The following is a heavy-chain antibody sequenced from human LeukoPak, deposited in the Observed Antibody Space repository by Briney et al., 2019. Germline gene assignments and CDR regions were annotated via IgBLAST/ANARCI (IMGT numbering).Heavy chain of an antibody. V-gene: IGHV6-1*01. CDR1: GDSVSGSPAV. Sequence: SQTLSLTCAISGDSVSGSPAVWNWIRQSPSRGLEWLGRAYYRSKWYIDYAESVKGRIAITPDTSKNRFSLQLNSVTPEDTAVYYCARGAVRGGTNFDYWGQGTLATVSS. CDR2: AYYRSKWYI. D-gene: IGHD3-10*01. J-gene: IGHJ4*02. CDR3: ARGAVRGGTNFDY.